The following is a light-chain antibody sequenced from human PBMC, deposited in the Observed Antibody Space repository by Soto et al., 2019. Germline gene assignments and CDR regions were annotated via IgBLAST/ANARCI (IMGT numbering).Light chain of an antibody. CDR2: EVN. V-gene: IGLV2-23*02. J-gene: IGLJ2*01. CDR1: NGDVGSYDL. Sequence: QSALTQPASVSGSPGQSITISCTGTNGDVGSYDLVSWYQRYPGEAPNLIIYEVNKRPSGISNRFSGSKSGNTASLTISGLQAEDEAEYDCCSYAGSNSLIFGGGTKLTVL. CDR3: CSYAGSNSLI.